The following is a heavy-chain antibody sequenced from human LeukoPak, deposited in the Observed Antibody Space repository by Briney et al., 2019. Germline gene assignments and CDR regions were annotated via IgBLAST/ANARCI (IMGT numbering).Heavy chain of an antibody. J-gene: IGHJ4*02. CDR2: IYYSGST. D-gene: IGHD5-12*01. Sequence: SETLSLTCTVSGGSISSYYWSWIRQPPGKGLEWIGYIYYSGSTNYNPSLKSRVTISVDTSKNQFSLKLSSVTAADTAVYYCARRAYSGYDFDYWGQGTLVTVSS. CDR1: GGSISSYY. V-gene: IGHV4-59*01. CDR3: ARRAYSGYDFDY.